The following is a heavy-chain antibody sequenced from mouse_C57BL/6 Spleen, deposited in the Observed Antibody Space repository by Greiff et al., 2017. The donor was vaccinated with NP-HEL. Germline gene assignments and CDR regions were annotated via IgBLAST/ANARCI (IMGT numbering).Heavy chain of an antibody. V-gene: IGHV1-39*01. CDR1: GYSFTDYK. CDR2: INPNSGTT. D-gene: IGHD1-1*01. Sequence: VQLQQSGPELVKSGASVKISCKASGYSFTDYKMNWVKQSNGKSLEWIGVINPNSGTTSYNQRFKGKATLTVDQSSNTAYMHLNSLTSEDSAVYYCARLTLARGSRYFDYWGQGTTLTVSS. CDR3: ARLTLARGSRYFDY. J-gene: IGHJ2*01.